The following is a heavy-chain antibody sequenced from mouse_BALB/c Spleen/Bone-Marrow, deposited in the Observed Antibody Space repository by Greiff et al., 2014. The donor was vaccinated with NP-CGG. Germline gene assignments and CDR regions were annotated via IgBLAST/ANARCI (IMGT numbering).Heavy chain of an antibody. J-gene: IGHJ4*01. D-gene: IGHD1-1*01. CDR2: INSNGGST. Sequence: EVMLVESGGGLVQPGGSLKLSCAASGFTFSSYGMSWVRQTPDKRLELVATINSNGGSTYYPDSVKGRFTISRDNAKNTLYLQMSSLKSEDTAMYYCARDYYGISYAMDYWGQGTSVTVSS. CDR3: ARDYYGISYAMDY. CDR1: GFTFSSYG. V-gene: IGHV5-6-3*01.